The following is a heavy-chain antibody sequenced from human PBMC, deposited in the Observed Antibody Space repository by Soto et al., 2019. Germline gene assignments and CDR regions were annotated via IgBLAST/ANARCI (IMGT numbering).Heavy chain of an antibody. J-gene: IGHJ6*02. CDR3: ARDMAVRGVIIEPYGMDV. Sequence: SETLSLTCTVSGGSISSGDYYWSWIRQPPGKGLEWIGYIYYSGSTYYNPSLKSRVTISVDTSKNQFSLKLSSVTAADTAVYYFARDMAVRGVIIEPYGMDVWGQGTTVTVSS. CDR2: IYYSGST. D-gene: IGHD3-10*01. CDR1: GGSISSGDYY. V-gene: IGHV4-30-4*01.